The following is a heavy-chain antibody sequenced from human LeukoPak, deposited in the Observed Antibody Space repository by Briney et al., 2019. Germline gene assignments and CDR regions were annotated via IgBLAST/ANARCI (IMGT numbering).Heavy chain of an antibody. D-gene: IGHD2-2*02. CDR3: AGHSFDTVDAFDV. Sequence: GESLKISCKASGFNFNNYWVGWVRQMPGKGLEWMQIIYPGDYDTRYSPSFQGNVTISVDKSISTAYFQWRSLRASDTAMYFCAGHSFDTVDAFDVWGQGTIVTVSA. J-gene: IGHJ3*01. CDR2: IYPGDYDT. V-gene: IGHV5-51*01. CDR1: GFNFNNYW.